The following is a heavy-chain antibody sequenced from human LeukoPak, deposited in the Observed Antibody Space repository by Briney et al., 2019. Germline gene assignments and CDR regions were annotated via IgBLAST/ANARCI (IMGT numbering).Heavy chain of an antibody. CDR1: GYTFTGYY. D-gene: IGHD6-19*01. Sequence: ASVKVSCKASGYTFTGYYMHWVRQAPGQGLEWMGWINPNSGDTGYAQNFQGRVTMTRDTSISTAYMELSRLRSDDTAVYFCARDSSDHPNAFDIWAQGTMVTVSS. V-gene: IGHV1-2*02. CDR3: ARDSSDHPNAFDI. J-gene: IGHJ3*02. CDR2: INPNSGDT.